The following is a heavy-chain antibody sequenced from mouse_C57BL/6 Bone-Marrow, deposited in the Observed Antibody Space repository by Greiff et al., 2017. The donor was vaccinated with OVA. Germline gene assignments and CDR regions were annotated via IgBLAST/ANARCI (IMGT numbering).Heavy chain of an antibody. V-gene: IGHV5-4*03. Sequence: DVMLVESGGGLVKPGGSLKLSCAASGFTFSSYAMSWVRQTPEKMLEWVATISDGGSYTYYPDNVKGRFTISRDNAKNTLYLQMSHLKSEDTAMYYGARADYYGSNWFAYWGQGTLVTVSA. CDR1: GFTFSSYA. D-gene: IGHD1-1*01. CDR3: ARADYYGSNWFAY. J-gene: IGHJ3*01. CDR2: ISDGGSYT.